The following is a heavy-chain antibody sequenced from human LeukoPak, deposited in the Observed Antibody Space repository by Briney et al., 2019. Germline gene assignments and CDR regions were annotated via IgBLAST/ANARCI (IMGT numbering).Heavy chain of an antibody. Sequence: PGVSLRLSCADSGFTFSSYAMSRVRQAPGMGLECLSAITGSGGSTYYADSVKGRFTISRDNSKNPLYLQMNSLRAEDTAVYYCAKVAPTYYDFWSGYYMDYWGQGTLVTVSS. CDR1: GFTFSSYA. CDR3: AKVAPTYYDFWSGYYMDY. CDR2: ITGSGGST. D-gene: IGHD3-3*01. V-gene: IGHV3-23*01. J-gene: IGHJ4*02.